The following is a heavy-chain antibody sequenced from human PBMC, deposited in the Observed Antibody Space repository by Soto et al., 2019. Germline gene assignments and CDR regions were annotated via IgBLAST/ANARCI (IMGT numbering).Heavy chain of an antibody. J-gene: IGHJ4*02. CDR2: IIGSGTST. CDR1: GFTFSSYA. Sequence: PGGSLRLSCAASGFTFSSYAMSWVRQAPGKGLEWVSSIIGSGTSTYYADSVKGRFTISRDNSKNTLYLQMNSLRAEDTAVYYCAKKPGSSGYYPFDYWGQGTLVTVSA. V-gene: IGHV3-23*01. D-gene: IGHD3-22*01. CDR3: AKKPGSSGYYPFDY.